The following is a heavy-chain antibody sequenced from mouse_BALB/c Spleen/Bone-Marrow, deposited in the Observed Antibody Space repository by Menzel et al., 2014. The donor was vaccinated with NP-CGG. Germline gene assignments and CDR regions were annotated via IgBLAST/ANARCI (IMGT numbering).Heavy chain of an antibody. J-gene: IGHJ1*01. V-gene: IGHV14-3*02. D-gene: IGHD2-12*01. CDR2: IDPANGNT. CDR3: ASYRYGWYFDV. CDR1: GLNIKDTY. Sequence: VQLQQSGAELVKLGASVKLSCTASGLNIKDTYMHWVKQRPEQGLEWIGRIDPANGNTKYDPKFQGKATITADTSSNTAHLQLNSPTSEDTAVYYCASYRYGWYFDVWCAGTTVTVSS.